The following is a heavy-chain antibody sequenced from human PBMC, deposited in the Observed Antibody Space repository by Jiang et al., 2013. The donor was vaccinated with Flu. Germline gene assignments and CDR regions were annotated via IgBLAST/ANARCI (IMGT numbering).Heavy chain of an antibody. J-gene: IGHJ4*02. CDR3: ARSPGRHFFDS. CDR2: NTHSGNT. V-gene: IGHV4-34*01. D-gene: IGHD2/OR15-2a*01. CDR1: GGSVSDSY. Sequence: LLKPSETLSLTCAVYGGSVSDSYWNWIRQPPGKGLEWIGENTHSGNTKYNPSLKSRVTISVDTSNNQFSLKLTSVTAADTALYFXARSPGRHFFDSWGQGTLVTVSS.